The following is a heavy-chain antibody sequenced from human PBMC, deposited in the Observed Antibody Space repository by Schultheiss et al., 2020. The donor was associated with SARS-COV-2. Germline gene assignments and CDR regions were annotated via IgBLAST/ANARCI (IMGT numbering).Heavy chain of an antibody. Sequence: GGSLRLSCAASGFTFSSYSMNWVRQAPGKGLEWVSSISSSSSYIYYADSVKGRFTISRDNAKNSLYLQMNSLRAEDTAVYYCATHLYCSSTSCYPFDYWGQGTLVTVSS. CDR2: ISSSSSYI. CDR1: GFTFSSYS. CDR3: ATHLYCSSTSCYPFDY. J-gene: IGHJ4*02. V-gene: IGHV3-21*01. D-gene: IGHD2-2*01.